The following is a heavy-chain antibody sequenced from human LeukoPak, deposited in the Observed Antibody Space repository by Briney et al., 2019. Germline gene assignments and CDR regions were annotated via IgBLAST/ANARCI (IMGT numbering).Heavy chain of an antibody. D-gene: IGHD3-22*01. V-gene: IGHV4-31*03. CDR2: IYYSGNA. Sequence: PSETLSLTCTVSGGSIRSGGYYWSWIRQHPGKGLEWIGYIYYSGNAYYNPSLSSRVTISVDTSKNQFSLKLRSVTAADMAVYYCARAGYDSSGYSTYYFDYWGQGTLVTVSS. J-gene: IGHJ4*02. CDR1: GGSIRSGGYY. CDR3: ARAGYDSSGYSTYYFDY.